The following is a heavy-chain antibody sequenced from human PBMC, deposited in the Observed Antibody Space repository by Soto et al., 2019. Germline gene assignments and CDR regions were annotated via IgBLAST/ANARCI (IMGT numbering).Heavy chain of an antibody. V-gene: IGHV4-39*01. CDR3: ARHGITGSYYDAFDI. CDR2: IKYSGTT. D-gene: IGHD1-26*01. Sequence: SATLSLTCPFLCSSIPSIRCECASIRQPPGKGLEWIASIKYSGTTFYNPSLKSRVTLSVDTSKNQFALKLSSVTAAETAVYYCARHGITGSYYDAFDIRGQGTMVT. J-gene: IGHJ3*02. CDR1: CSSIPSIRCE.